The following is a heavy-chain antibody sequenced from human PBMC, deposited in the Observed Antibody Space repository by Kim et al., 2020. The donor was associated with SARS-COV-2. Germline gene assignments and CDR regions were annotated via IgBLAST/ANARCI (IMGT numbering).Heavy chain of an antibody. CDR3: ARGREKALEF. CDR1: GFTFTGDW. CDR2: ISLDGSEK. J-gene: IGHJ4*02. V-gene: IGHV3-7*04. Sequence: GGSLRLSCAASGFTFTGDWMSWVRQTPGKGLEWVAHISLDGSEKYYMDSVRGRFTISRDNAKNSLYLQMDSLRAEDTAVYYCARGREKALEFGGQGT.